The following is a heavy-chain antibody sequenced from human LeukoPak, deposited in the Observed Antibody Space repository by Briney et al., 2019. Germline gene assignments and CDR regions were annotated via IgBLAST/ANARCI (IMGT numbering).Heavy chain of an antibody. CDR1: GGSISSYY. CDR3: ARQDDIAVAGHYFDY. D-gene: IGHD6-19*01. Sequence: SETLSLTCTVSGGSISSYYWSWLRQPPGKGLEWIGYIYYSGSTNYNPSLKSRVTISVDTSKNQFSLKLSSVTAADTAVYYCARQDDIAVAGHYFDYWGQGTLVTVSS. J-gene: IGHJ4*02. CDR2: IYYSGST. V-gene: IGHV4-59*08.